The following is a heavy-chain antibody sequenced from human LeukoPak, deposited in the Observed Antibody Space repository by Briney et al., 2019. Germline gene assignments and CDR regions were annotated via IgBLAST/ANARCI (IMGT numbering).Heavy chain of an antibody. CDR1: GYTFTGYY. V-gene: IGHV1-2*02. CDR3: AHSDDYSNTIDY. CDR2: INPNSGGT. J-gene: IGHJ4*02. D-gene: IGHD4-11*01. Sequence: ASVKVSCKASGYTFTGYYMHWVRQAPGQGLEWMGWINPNSGGTNYAQKFQGRVTMTRDTSISTAYMELSSLRSEDTAVYYCAHSDDYSNTIDYWGQGTLVTVSS.